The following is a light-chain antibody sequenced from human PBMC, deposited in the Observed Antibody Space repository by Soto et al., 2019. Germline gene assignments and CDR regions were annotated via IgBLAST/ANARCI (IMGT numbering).Light chain of an antibody. V-gene: IGLV2-14*01. CDR2: DVS. J-gene: IGLJ2*01. CDR1: SSDVGDYDY. CDR3: SSYTGTSTLV. Sequence: QSALTQPASVSGSPGQSITISCTGTSSDVGDYDYVSWYQQQPGKAPQLMIYDVSDRPSGVPNRFSGSKSGNMASLTISGLQAEDEADYYCSSYTGTSTLVFGGGTQLTVL.